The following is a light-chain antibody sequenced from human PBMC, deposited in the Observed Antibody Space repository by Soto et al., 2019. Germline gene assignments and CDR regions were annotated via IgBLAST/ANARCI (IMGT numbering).Light chain of an antibody. CDR3: QQYNSYPWT. J-gene: IGKJ1*01. CDR1: QSISSW. CDR2: DAS. V-gene: IGKV1-5*01. Sequence: DVQVTQSPSYLSASVGDRVTITCRASQSISSWLAWYQQKPGKAPKLLIYDASSLESGVPSRFSGSGSGTEFTLTISSLQPDDFATYYCQQYNSYPWTFGQGTKVDVK.